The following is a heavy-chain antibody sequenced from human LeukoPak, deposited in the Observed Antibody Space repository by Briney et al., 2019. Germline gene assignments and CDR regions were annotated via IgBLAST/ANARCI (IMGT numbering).Heavy chain of an antibody. Sequence: PSETLSLTCAVYGGSFSGYYWSWLRQPPGKGLEWIGEINHSGSTNYNPSLKSRVTISVDTSKNQFSLKLSSVTAADTAVYYCARRLNSSWSKRPFDYWGQGTLVTVSS. D-gene: IGHD6-13*01. CDR3: ARRLNSSWSKRPFDY. J-gene: IGHJ4*02. CDR2: INHSGST. CDR1: GGSFSGYY. V-gene: IGHV4-34*01.